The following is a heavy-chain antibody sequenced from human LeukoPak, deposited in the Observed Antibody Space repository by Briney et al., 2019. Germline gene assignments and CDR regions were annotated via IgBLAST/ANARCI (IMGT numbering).Heavy chain of an antibody. Sequence: GGSLRLSCAASGFTFSSYALSWVRQAPGKGLEWVSVISASGGTTYYADSVKGRFTISRDTSKDMVYLQMHSLRAEDTAVYYCAKGDVLPSYPTFDYWGQGTLVTVSS. V-gene: IGHV3-23*01. J-gene: IGHJ4*02. D-gene: IGHD3-9*01. CDR3: AKGDVLPSYPTFDY. CDR1: GFTFSSYA. CDR2: ISASGGTT.